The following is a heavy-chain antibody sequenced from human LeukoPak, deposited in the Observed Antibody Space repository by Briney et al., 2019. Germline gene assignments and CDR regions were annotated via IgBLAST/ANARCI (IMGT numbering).Heavy chain of an antibody. Sequence: GGSLRLSCAASGFTFSNYWMSWVRQAPGKGLEWVANIKQDGSEKYYVDSVKGRFTISRDNAQKSLYLQMNSLRAEDTAVYYCAELGITMIGGVWGKGTTVTISS. V-gene: IGHV3-7*01. CDR3: AELGITMIGGV. CDR1: GFTFSNYW. CDR2: IKQDGSEK. D-gene: IGHD3-10*02. J-gene: IGHJ6*04.